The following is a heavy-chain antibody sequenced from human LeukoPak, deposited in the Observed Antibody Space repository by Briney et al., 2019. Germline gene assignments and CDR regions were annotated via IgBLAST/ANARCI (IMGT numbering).Heavy chain of an antibody. CDR3: ARDSSGWYWFDP. CDR1: GGSFSGYY. J-gene: IGHJ5*02. Sequence: PSETLSLTCAVYGGSFSGYYWSWIRQPPGKGLEWIGEINHSGSINYNPSLKSRVTISVDTSKNQFSLKLSSVTAADTALYYCARDSSGWYWFDPWGQGTLVTVSS. D-gene: IGHD6-19*01. V-gene: IGHV4-34*01. CDR2: INHSGSI.